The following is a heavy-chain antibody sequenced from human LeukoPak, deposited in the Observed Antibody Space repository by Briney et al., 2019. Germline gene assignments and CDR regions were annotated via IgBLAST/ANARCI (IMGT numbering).Heavy chain of an antibody. CDR2: VRYDGSNE. D-gene: IGHD6-13*01. Sequence: GGSLRLSCAASGFTFRSYGMHWVRQAPGKGLEWVAFVRYDGSNEYYADSVKGRSAISRDNSKNTLYLQMNSLRPEDTAVYHCAKEWGSSYFDSWGQGTRVTVSS. CDR3: AKEWGSSYFDS. V-gene: IGHV3-30*02. J-gene: IGHJ4*02. CDR1: GFTFRSYG.